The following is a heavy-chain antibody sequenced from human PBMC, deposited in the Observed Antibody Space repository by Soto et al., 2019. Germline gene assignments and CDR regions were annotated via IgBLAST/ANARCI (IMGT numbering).Heavy chain of an antibody. CDR2: ISYDGDRK. J-gene: IGHJ4*02. CDR1: GFTFNSYG. CDR3: AKDALLWRTAHYFDF. D-gene: IGHD3-10*01. V-gene: IGHV3-30*18. Sequence: WGSLRLSCAASGFTFNSYGMHWVRQAPGKGLEWVAVISYDGDRKYYVDSVKGRFTISRDNSKNTLYLQMHGLRPEDTAVYYCAKDALLWRTAHYFDFWGQGTLVTVSS.